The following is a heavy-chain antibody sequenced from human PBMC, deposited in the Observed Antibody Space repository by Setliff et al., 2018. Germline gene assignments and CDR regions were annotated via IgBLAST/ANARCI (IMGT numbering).Heavy chain of an antibody. Sequence: SETLSLTCTVSGDSISSGDYFWSWIRQPPGKGLEWIAYIYHSGGAYYNPSLKSRVTMSIDTSKNQFSQKLSSVTAADTAVYYCARDAAFGGSSWYYYGMDVWGQGTKVTVSS. D-gene: IGHD6-13*01. J-gene: IGHJ6*02. V-gene: IGHV4-30-4*08. CDR1: GDSISSGDYF. CDR2: IYHSGGA. CDR3: ARDAAFGGSSWYYYGMDV.